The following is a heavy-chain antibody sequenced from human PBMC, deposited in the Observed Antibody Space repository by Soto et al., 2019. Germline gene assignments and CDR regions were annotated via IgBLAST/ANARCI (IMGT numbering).Heavy chain of an antibody. Sequence: ASVKVSCKASGGTFSSYAISWVRQAPGQGLEWMGGIIPIFGTANYAQKFQGRVTITADESTGTAYMELSGLRSEDTAVYYCARCYGVSYYFDYWGQGTLVTVSS. D-gene: IGHD3-16*01. J-gene: IGHJ4*02. CDR1: GGTFSSYA. V-gene: IGHV1-69*13. CDR2: IIPIFGTA. CDR3: ARCYGVSYYFDY.